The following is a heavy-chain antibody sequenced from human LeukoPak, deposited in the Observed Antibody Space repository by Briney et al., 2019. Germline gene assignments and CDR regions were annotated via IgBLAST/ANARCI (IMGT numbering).Heavy chain of an antibody. V-gene: IGHV3-21*01. J-gene: IGHJ5*02. CDR3: ARGADGVSSNSRGWFDP. Sequence: NPGGSLRLSCTASGFTFSSYSMNWVRQAPGKGLERVSSISTSSSYIYYADSVKGRFTISRDNARNSLYLQMNTLRAEDTAVYSCARGADGVSSNSRGWFDPWGQGTLVTVSS. D-gene: IGHD2-15*01. CDR2: ISTSSSYI. CDR1: GFTFSSYS.